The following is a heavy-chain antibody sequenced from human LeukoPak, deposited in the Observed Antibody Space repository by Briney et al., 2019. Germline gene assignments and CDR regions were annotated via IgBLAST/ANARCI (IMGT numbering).Heavy chain of an antibody. D-gene: IGHD3-3*01. CDR2: INHSGST. CDR1: GGSISSSSYY. J-gene: IGHJ4*02. CDR3: ARLSPIFGEP. V-gene: IGHV4-39*07. Sequence: SETLSLTCTVSGGSISSSSYYWSWIRQPSGRGLEWIGEINHSGSTNYNPSLKSRVTISVDTSKNQFSLKLSSVTAADTAVYYCARLSPIFGEPWGQGTLVTVSS.